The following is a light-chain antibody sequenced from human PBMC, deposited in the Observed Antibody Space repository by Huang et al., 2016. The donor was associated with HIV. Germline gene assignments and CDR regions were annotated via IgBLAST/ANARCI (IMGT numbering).Light chain of an antibody. V-gene: IGKV3-11*01. CDR3: QQRSNRPLT. CDR1: QSVNTF. Sequence: EIVLTQSPATLSWSPGERATLSCRASQSVNTFLAWYQQKPCQAPRLLIYDAANRATGVPARFSGSGSGTDFTLTISSLEPEDFAVYYCQQRSNRPLTFGGGTKVEIK. J-gene: IGKJ4*01. CDR2: DAA.